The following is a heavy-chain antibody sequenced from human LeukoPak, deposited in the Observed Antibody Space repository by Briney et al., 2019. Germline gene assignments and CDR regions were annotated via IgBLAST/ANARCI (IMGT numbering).Heavy chain of an antibody. CDR2: IIPIFGTA. CDR1: GGTFSSYA. Sequence: GASVKVSCKASGGTFSSYAISWVRQAPGQGLEWMGGIIPIFGTANYAQKFQGRVTITTDESTSTAYMELSSLRSEDTAVYYCARYSSSWRAFDIWGQGTMVTVSS. D-gene: IGHD6-13*01. V-gene: IGHV1-69*05. J-gene: IGHJ3*02. CDR3: ARYSSSWRAFDI.